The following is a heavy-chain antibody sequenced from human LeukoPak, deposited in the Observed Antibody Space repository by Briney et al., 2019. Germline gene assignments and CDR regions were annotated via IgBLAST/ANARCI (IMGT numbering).Heavy chain of an antibody. J-gene: IGHJ4*02. CDR3: TTAPSGYAYMNGWHLDY. V-gene: IGHV3-15*01. CDR1: GFGFSYAW. Sequence: GGSLRLACAASGFGFSYAWMSWVRQAPGKGPERIGRIKRKSDGETTDYAAPVKGRFTISRDDSKNTLFLQMYSLKTEDTAFYYCTTAPSGYAYMNGWHLDYWGQGALVTVSS. D-gene: IGHD5-18*01. CDR2: IKRKSDGETT.